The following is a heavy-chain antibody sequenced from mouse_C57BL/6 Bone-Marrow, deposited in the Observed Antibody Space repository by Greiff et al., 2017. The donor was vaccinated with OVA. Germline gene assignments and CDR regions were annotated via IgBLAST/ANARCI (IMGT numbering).Heavy chain of an antibody. D-gene: IGHD2-3*01. CDR1: GFSLTSYG. Sequence: QVQLQQSGPGLVQPSQSLSITCTVSGFSLTSYGVHWVRQSPGKGLEWLGVIWRGGSTDYNAAFMSRLSITKDNSKPQVFFKLNRLQADDTAIYYCAKKMGGRGRRVYYSMDYWGQGTSVTVSS. CDR3: AKKMGGRGRRVYYSMDY. V-gene: IGHV2-5*01. CDR2: IWRGGST. J-gene: IGHJ4*01.